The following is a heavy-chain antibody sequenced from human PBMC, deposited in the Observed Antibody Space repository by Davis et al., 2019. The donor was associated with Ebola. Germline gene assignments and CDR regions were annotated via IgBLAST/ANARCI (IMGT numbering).Heavy chain of an antibody. CDR2: IYPGDSDT. V-gene: IGHV5-51*01. CDR3: TRRRYSSGWYFDY. Sequence: PGGSLRLSCKGSGYSFTSYWIGWVRQMPGKGLEWMGSIYPGDSDTRYSPSFQGQVTISADKSISTAYLQWSSLKASDTAMYYCTRRRYSSGWYFDYWGQGTLVTVSS. D-gene: IGHD6-19*01. CDR1: GYSFTSYW. J-gene: IGHJ4*02.